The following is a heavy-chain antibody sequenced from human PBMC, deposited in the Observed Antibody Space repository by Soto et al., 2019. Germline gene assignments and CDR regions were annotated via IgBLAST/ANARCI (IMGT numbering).Heavy chain of an antibody. J-gene: IGHJ6*02. D-gene: IGHD6-13*01. Sequence: EVQLVESGGGVVKPGGSLRLSCEASGFTFSGHTLTWVRQAPGKGLEWVSSISSSGGYIHYAGSVKGRFTISRDNANNSLFLQMNSLRVEDTALYYCAGRIAAGGGMDVWGQGTTVSVSS. CDR1: GFTFSGHT. CDR2: ISSSGGYI. V-gene: IGHV3-21*02. CDR3: AGRIAAGGGMDV.